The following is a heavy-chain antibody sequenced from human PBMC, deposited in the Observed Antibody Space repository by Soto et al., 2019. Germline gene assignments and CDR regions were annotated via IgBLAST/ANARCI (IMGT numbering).Heavy chain of an antibody. CDR3: ATGECSSNYCFTRWALDI. D-gene: IGHD2-2*01. V-gene: IGHV4-34*01. CDR1: GGSFSGYY. J-gene: IGHJ3*02. CDR2: INDSGST. Sequence: QVQLQQWGAGLLKPSETLSLTCGVYGGSFSGYYWTWIRQTPGKGLEWIGEINDSGSTNYKPSLKSRVTISADTSKKQFSLNVTSVTAADTAVYYCATGECSSNYCFTRWALDIWGQGTVVTVSS.